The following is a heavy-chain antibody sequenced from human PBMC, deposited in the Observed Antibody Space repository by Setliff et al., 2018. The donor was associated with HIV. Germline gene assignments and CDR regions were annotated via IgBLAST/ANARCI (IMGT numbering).Heavy chain of an antibody. CDR3: ARLRGLTIFGVPEGPFDY. CDR1: NGSFNGYY. V-gene: IGHV4-34*01. D-gene: IGHD3-3*01. Sequence: PSETLSLTCAVYNGSFNGYYWSWIRQPPGKGLEWIGEINHSGGTTYNPSLNGRVGISVDTSKNQFSLKLITLTVADTAVYYCARLRGLTIFGVPEGPFDYWGQGTLVTVSS. J-gene: IGHJ4*02. CDR2: INHSGGT.